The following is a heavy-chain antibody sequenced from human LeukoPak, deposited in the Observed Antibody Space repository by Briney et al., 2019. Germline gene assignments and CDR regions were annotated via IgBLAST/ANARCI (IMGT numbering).Heavy chain of an antibody. CDR1: GFTFSSYW. Sequence: PGGSLRLSCAASGFTFSSYWMHWVRQAPGKGLVWVSRINSDGSFTNYADSVKGRFTVSRDNAKNSLYLQMNSLRAEDTAVYYCARDIVPPGIFWEFWGQGSLVTVSS. CDR3: ARDIVPPGIFWEF. V-gene: IGHV3-74*01. J-gene: IGHJ4*02. CDR2: INSDGSFT. D-gene: IGHD2-2*01.